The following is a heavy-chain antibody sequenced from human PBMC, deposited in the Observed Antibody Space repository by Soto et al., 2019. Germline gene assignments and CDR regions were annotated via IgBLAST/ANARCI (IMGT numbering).Heavy chain of an antibody. CDR1: GFTVSAYG. V-gene: IGHV3-33*01. CDR2: ISYDGSNK. J-gene: IGHJ6*03. CDR3: ARDYHPTVTTHYYMAV. D-gene: IGHD4-17*01. Sequence: QVQLVESGGGVVQPGRSLRLSCAASGFTVSAYGMHWVRQAPGRGLEWVAVISYDGSNKYYADSVRGRFSISRDNSKNRLYLQMNSRRAGDTAVYYCARDYHPTVTTHYYMAVWGKGTTVTVSS.